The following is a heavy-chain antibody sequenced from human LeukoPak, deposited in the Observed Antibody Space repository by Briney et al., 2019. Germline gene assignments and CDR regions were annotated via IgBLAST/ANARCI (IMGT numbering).Heavy chain of an antibody. Sequence: PGGSLRLSCAASGFNFDDYGMTWVRQAPGKGLEWVSTINWNGRSTGYADSVKGRFTISRDNAKNSLYLQLNSLRAEDTAVYYCARHSRGWYPLFAYWGQGTLVTVSS. D-gene: IGHD6-19*01. V-gene: IGHV3-20*04. CDR2: INWNGRST. CDR3: ARHSRGWYPLFAY. CDR1: GFNFDDYG. J-gene: IGHJ4*02.